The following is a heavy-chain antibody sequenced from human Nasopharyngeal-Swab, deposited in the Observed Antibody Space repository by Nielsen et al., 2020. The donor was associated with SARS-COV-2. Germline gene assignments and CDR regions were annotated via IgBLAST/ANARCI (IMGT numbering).Heavy chain of an antibody. V-gene: IGHV3-48*03. Sequence: GESLKISCAASGFTFSSYEMNWVRQAPGKGLEWVSYISSSGSTIYYADSVKGRFTISRDNAKNSLYLQMNSLRAEDTAVYYCARVIGYGVVLTLSGWFDPWGQGTLVTVSS. D-gene: IGHD3-16*02. CDR2: ISSSGSTI. CDR1: GFTFSSYE. CDR3: ARVIGYGVVLTLSGWFDP. J-gene: IGHJ5*02.